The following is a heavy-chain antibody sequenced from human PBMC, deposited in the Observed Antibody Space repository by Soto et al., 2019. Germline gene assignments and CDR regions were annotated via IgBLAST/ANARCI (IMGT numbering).Heavy chain of an antibody. CDR2: VYYTGTT. J-gene: IGHJ4*02. V-gene: IGHV4-59*01. CDR3: ARDLAAVPRAFDY. CDR1: GGSISSYF. D-gene: IGHD6-13*01. Sequence: QVQLQESGPGLLKPSETLSLTCTVSGGSISSYFYIWVRQPPGKGLEWIGSVYYTGTTDYNPSLKSRVTISVDTSKTPFSLSLRSVTAADTAVYYCARDLAAVPRAFDYWGRGTLVTVSS.